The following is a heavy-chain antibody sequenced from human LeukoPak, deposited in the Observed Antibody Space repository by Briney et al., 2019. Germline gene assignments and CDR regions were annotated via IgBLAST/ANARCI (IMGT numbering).Heavy chain of an antibody. CDR3: ASTPSGYETDYYFDY. D-gene: IGHD5-12*01. J-gene: IGHJ4*02. CDR1: GFTFSSYS. Sequence: PGGSLRLSCAASGFTFSSYSMNWVRQAPGKGLEWVSYISSGSNTIYYADSVKGRFTISRDNAKNSLFLQTNSLRAEDTAVYYCASTPSGYETDYYFDYWGQGTLVTVSS. V-gene: IGHV3-48*01. CDR2: ISSGSNTI.